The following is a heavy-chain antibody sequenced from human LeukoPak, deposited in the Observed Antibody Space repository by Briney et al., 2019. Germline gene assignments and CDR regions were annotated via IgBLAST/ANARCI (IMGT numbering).Heavy chain of an antibody. D-gene: IGHD1-26*01. CDR3: ARAAKVGATSSYYYYYMDV. CDR2: IYTSGST. J-gene: IGHJ6*03. V-gene: IGHV4-4*07. Sequence: PSETLSLTCTVSGGSISSYYWRWIRQPAGKGLEWSGRIYTSGSTNYNPSLKSRVTMSVDTSKTQFSLKLSSVAAADTAVYYCARAAKVGATSSYYYYYMDVWGKGTTVTISS. CDR1: GGSISSYY.